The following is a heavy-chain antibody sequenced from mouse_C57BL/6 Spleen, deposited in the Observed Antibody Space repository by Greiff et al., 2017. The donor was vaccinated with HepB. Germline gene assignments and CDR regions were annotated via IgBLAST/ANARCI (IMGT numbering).Heavy chain of an antibody. Sequence: EVQRVESGGGLVQPKGSLKLSCAASGFSFNTYAMNWVRQAPGKGLEWVARIRSKSNNYATYYADSVKDRFTISRDDSESMLYLQMNNLKTEDTAMYYCVRLGSLYDYDGVYYAMDYWGQGTSVTVSS. D-gene: IGHD2-4*01. J-gene: IGHJ4*01. CDR2: IRSKSNNYAT. CDR1: GFSFNTYA. V-gene: IGHV10-1*01. CDR3: VRLGSLYDYDGVYYAMDY.